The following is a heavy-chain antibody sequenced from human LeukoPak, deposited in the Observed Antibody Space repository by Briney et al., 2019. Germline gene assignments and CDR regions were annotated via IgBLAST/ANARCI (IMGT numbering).Heavy chain of an antibody. D-gene: IGHD1-1*01. V-gene: IGHV4-61*02. CDR2: IYTSGST. CDR1: GGSISSGSYY. CDR3: ARDGRNDGDAFDI. J-gene: IGHJ3*02. Sequence: SETLSLTCTVSGGSISSGSYYWSWIRQPAGKGLEWIGRIYTSGSTNYNPSLKSRVTISVDTSKNQFSLKLSSVTAADTAVYYCARDGRNDGDAFDIWGQGTMVTVSS.